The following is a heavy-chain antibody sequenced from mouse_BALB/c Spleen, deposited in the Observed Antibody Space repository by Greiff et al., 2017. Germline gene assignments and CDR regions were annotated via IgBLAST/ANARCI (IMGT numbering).Heavy chain of an antibody. V-gene: IGHV3-2*02. J-gene: IGHJ4*01. CDR3: ARWITTATGAMDY. D-gene: IGHD1-2*01. CDR2: ISYSGST. Sequence: ESGPGLVKPSQSLSLTCTVTGYSITSDYAWNWIRQFPGNKLEWMGYISYSGSTSYNPSLKSRISITRDTSKNQFFLQLNSVTTEDTATYYCARWITTATGAMDYWGQGTSVTVSS. CDR1: GYSITSDYA.